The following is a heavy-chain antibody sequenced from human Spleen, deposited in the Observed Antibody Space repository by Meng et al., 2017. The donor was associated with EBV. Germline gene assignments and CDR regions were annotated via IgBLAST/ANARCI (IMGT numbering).Heavy chain of an antibody. J-gene: IGHJ4*02. V-gene: IGHV1-69*01. Sequence: QVQRVSAWAEVKKPGSSGTVSCTTSGGTFTSDAISWVRQAPGQGLEWMGGLIPMSGAPNYAQKFQGRITITADESTSTHYMDLSSLRSEDTAVYYCASESGRGYTPDYWGQGTLVTVSS. CDR3: ASESGRGYTPDY. CDR1: GGTFTSDA. D-gene: IGHD3-10*01. CDR2: LIPMSGAP.